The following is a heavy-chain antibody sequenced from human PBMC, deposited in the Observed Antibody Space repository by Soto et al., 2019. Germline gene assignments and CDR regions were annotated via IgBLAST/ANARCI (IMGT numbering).Heavy chain of an antibody. V-gene: IGHV3-23*01. CDR3: ARESEDLTSNFDY. CDR1: GITFRSRA. CDR2: ITDTGGDS. J-gene: IGHJ4*02. Sequence: GGSLRLSCVASGITFRSRAMSWVRQAPGEGLEWVSVITDTGGDSKYADSVRGRFTISRDDAKNSLYLEMNSLRAEDTAVYYCARESEDLTSNFDYWGQGTLVTVSS.